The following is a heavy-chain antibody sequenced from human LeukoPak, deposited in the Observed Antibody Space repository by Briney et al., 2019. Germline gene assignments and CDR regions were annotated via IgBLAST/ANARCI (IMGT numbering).Heavy chain of an antibody. Sequence: SETLSLTCAVYGGSFSGYYWSWIRQPPGKGLEWIGEINHSGSTNYNPSLKSRVTISVDTSKNQFSLKLSSVTAADTAVYYCARASSTWYYGAFDPWGHGTLVTVSS. CDR3: ARASSTWYYGAFDP. CDR1: GGSFSGYY. CDR2: INHSGST. V-gene: IGHV4-34*01. D-gene: IGHD6-13*01. J-gene: IGHJ5*02.